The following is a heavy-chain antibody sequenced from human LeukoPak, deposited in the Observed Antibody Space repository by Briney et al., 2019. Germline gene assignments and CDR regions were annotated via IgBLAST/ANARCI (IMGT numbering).Heavy chain of an antibody. V-gene: IGHV1-69*13. D-gene: IGHD3-16*01. CDR1: GGTFSSYA. CDR3: ARARGQGVWFDP. Sequence: SVKVSCKASGGTFSSYAISWVRQAPGQGLEWMGGIIPIFGTANYAQKFQGRVTITADESTSTAYMELSSLRSEDTAVYYCARARGQGVWFDPWGQGTLVTVSS. J-gene: IGHJ5*02. CDR2: IIPIFGTA.